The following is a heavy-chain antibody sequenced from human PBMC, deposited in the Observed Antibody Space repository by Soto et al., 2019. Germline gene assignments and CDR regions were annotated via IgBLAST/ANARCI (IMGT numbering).Heavy chain of an antibody. CDR3: ARRVVVLTSDRFDP. Sequence: QVQLVQSGAEVKKPGASVKVSCKASGYTFVNYDISWVRQAPGQGLEWMGWISVYNGNTNYAQKVQGRVTMTTDTSTSTAYMELRSLRSDDTAVYYCARRVVVLTSDRFDPWGQGTLVTVSS. V-gene: IGHV1-18*01. CDR2: ISVYNGNT. CDR1: GYTFVNYD. J-gene: IGHJ5*02. D-gene: IGHD2-15*01.